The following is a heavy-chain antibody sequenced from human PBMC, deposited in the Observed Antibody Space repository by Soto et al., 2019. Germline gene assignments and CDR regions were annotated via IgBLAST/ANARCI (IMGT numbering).Heavy chain of an antibody. V-gene: IGHV3-66*01. CDR3: ARDGRYCSGGSCYYYYYYMDA. D-gene: IGHD2-15*01. CDR1: GFTVSSNY. J-gene: IGHJ6*03. CDR2: VYSGGST. Sequence: GGSLRLSSTASGFTVSSNYRSWVRQAPGKGLEWVSLVYSGGSTYYADSVKGRFTISRDNSKNTLYLQMNSLRAEDTAVYYCARDGRYCSGGSCYYYYYYMDAWGKGTTVTVSS.